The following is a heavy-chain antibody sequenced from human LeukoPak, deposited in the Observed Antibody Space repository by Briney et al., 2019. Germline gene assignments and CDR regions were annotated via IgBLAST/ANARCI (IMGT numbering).Heavy chain of an antibody. V-gene: IGHV3-30*02. Sequence: PGGSLRLSCAASGFTFSSYGMHWVRQAPGKGLEWVAFIRYDGSNKYYADSLKGRFTIYRDNSKNTLYLQMNSLRAEDTAVYYCAKDRLGEVAAQIDYWGQGTLVTVSS. D-gene: IGHD6-6*01. J-gene: IGHJ4*02. CDR1: GFTFSSYG. CDR3: AKDRLGEVAAQIDY. CDR2: IRYDGSNK.